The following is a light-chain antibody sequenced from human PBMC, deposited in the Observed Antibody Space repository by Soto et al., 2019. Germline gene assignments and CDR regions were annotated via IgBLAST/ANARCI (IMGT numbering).Light chain of an antibody. J-gene: IGLJ1*01. CDR1: SSDVGGYNY. V-gene: IGLV2-14*01. CDR2: EVI. CDR3: TSYTGSSTYV. Sequence: QSALTQPASVSGSPGQSITISCTGTSSDVGGYNYVSWYQQYPGIAPKLMIYEVINRPSGVSNRFSGSKSGNTASLTISGLQAEDEADYYCTSYTGSSTYVFGTGTKVTVL.